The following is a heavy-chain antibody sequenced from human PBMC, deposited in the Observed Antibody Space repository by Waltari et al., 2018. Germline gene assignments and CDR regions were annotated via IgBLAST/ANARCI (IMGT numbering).Heavy chain of an antibody. V-gene: IGHV3-7*01. CDR3: ARDLSRWLFDY. CDR2: IKQDGSEK. CDR1: GFTFSSYW. Sequence: EVQLVESGGGLVQPGGSLRLSCAASGFTFSSYWMSWVRQAPGKGREWVANIKQDGSEKYYVDSVKGRFTISRDNAKNSLYLQMNSLRAEDTAVYYCARDLSRWLFDYWGQGTLVTVSS. J-gene: IGHJ4*02. D-gene: IGHD6-19*01.